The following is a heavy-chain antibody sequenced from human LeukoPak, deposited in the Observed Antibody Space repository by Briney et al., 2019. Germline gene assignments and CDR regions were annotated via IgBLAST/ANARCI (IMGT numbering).Heavy chain of an antibody. Sequence: SQALSLTCTVSGGSISSGSYYWSWLRQPAGKGLAWIGRIYTSGSTNSNPYLKSRVTISVDTSKNQFSLKLTSVTAADTAVYYCASGYSSSWYYFDYWGQGTLVTVSS. CDR1: GGSISSGSYY. V-gene: IGHV4-61*02. D-gene: IGHD6-13*01. J-gene: IGHJ4*02. CDR2: IYTSGST. CDR3: ASGYSSSWYYFDY.